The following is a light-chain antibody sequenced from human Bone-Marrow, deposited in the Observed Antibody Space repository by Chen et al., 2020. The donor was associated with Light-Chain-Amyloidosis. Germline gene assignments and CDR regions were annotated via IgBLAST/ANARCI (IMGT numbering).Light chain of an antibody. CDR2: ASS. CDR1: QSVDSNF. V-gene: IGKV3-20*01. CDR3: QYYDDSLLT. J-gene: IGKJ4*01. Sequence: VILTHSPGTLSLSPGEGATLSCRASQSVDSNFLAWYQQRPGQAPRLLIYASSTRTTGVPPRFSGRGSGTDFTLIISEVEPEDFAFYYCQYYDDSLLTFGGGTKV.